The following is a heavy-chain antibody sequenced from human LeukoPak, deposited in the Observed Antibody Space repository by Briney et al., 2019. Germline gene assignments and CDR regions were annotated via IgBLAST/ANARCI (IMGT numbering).Heavy chain of an antibody. J-gene: IGHJ6*03. CDR1: RFTFNMYA. CDR2: IMSSSRNI. CDR3: ATTRAPSNGRVLYYMDV. Sequence: GGSLRLSCAASRFTFNMYAMSWVRQAPGRGLEWVSAIMSSSRNIYYADSVKGRFTISRDNAKNSLYLQLSSLRAEDTAVYYCATTRAPSNGRVLYYMDVWGKGTTVTVSS. D-gene: IGHD3-3*01. V-gene: IGHV3-21*01.